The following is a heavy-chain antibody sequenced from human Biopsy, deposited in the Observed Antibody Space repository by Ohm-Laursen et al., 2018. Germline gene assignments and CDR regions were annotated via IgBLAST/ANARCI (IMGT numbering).Heavy chain of an antibody. Sequence: ASVKDSCKVSGYTLNELSMHWVRQVPEKGLEWMGDFAPENGKTVYAQNFQARVSLTEDASTDTAYMELRSLRSEDTAVYYCAADINVWNVNYWGQGTQVTVSS. V-gene: IGHV1-24*01. D-gene: IGHD1-1*01. CDR2: FAPENGKT. CDR3: AADINVWNVNY. J-gene: IGHJ4*02. CDR1: GYTLNELS.